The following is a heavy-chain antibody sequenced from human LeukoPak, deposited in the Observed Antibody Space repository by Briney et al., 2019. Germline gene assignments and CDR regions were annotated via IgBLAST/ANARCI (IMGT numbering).Heavy chain of an antibody. D-gene: IGHD3-10*01. CDR2: IRSKAYGGTT. J-gene: IGHJ5*02. V-gene: IGHV3-49*04. Sequence: PGGSLRLSCTASGFTFGDYAMSWVRQAPGKGLEWVGFIRSKAYGGTTEYAASVKGRFTISRDDSKSIAYLQMNSLKTEDTAVYYRTRDSGSPWGQGTLVTVSS. CDR3: TRDSGSP. CDR1: GFTFGDYA.